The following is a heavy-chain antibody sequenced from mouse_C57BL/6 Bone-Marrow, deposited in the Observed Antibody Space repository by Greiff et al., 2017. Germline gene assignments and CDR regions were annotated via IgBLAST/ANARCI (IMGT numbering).Heavy chain of an antibody. J-gene: IGHJ2*01. CDR1: GYTFTSYW. CDR3: ARSGANWADY. Sequence: QVQLKQSGAELARPGASVKLSCKASGYTFTSYWMHWVKQRPGQGLEWIGMIHPNSGSTNYNEKFKSKATLTVDKSSSTAYMQLSSLTSEDSAVXYCARSGANWADYWGQGTTLTVSS. V-gene: IGHV1-64*01. D-gene: IGHD4-1*01. CDR2: IHPNSGST.